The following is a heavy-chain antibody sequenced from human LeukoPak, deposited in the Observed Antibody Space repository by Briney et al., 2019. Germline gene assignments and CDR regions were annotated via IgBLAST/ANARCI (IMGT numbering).Heavy chain of an antibody. V-gene: IGHV1-46*01. CDR1: GYTFTSYY. CDR2: INPSGGST. J-gene: IGHJ6*02. CDR3: AREGLRGSQLAYYGMDV. Sequence: PRASVKVSCKASGYTFTSYYMHWVRQAPGQGLEWMGIINPSGGSTSYAQKFQGRVTMTRDTSTSTVYMELSSLRSEDTAVYYCAREGLRGSQLAYYGMDVWGQGTTVTVSS. D-gene: IGHD1-26*01.